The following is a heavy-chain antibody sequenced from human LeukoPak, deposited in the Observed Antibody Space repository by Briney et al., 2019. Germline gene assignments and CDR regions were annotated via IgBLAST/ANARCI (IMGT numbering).Heavy chain of an antibody. J-gene: IGHJ5*02. CDR1: GYTFTSYY. CDR2: INPSGGST. CDR3: ARTLALPNWFDP. D-gene: IGHD5-12*01. Sequence: GASVKVSCKASGYTFTSYYLHWVRQAPGQGLEWMGIINPSGGSTSYAQKFQGRVTMTRDTSTSTVYMEPSSLRSEDTAVYYCARTLALPNWFDPWGQGTLVTVSS. V-gene: IGHV1-46*01.